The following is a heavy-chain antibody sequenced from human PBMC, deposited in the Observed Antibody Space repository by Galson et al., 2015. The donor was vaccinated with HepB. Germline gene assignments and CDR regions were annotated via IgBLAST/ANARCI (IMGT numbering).Heavy chain of an antibody. CDR1: GFTFSRHS. CDR3: ARVEVVPAAMGRGYYYYGMDV. V-gene: IGHV3-48*02. D-gene: IGHD2-2*01. CDR2: ISSSSSTI. Sequence: SLRLSCAAPGFTFSRHSMNWVHQAQGEGLVWVSYISSSSSTIYYADSVKGRYTIPRDLAKKALYLQMNSLRDEDTAVYYCARVEVVPAAMGRGYYYYGMDVWGQGTTVTVSS. J-gene: IGHJ6*02.